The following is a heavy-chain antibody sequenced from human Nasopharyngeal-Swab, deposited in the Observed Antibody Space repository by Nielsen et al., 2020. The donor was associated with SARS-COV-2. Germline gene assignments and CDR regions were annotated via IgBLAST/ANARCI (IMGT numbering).Heavy chain of an antibody. CDR1: GGTFSSYA. Sequence: SVKVSCKASGGTFSSYAISWVRQAPGQGLEWMGGIIPIFGTANYAQKFQGRVTITADESTSTAYMELSSLRSEDTAVYYCARDLEGGITMIGRGNAFDIWGQGTMVTVSS. CDR2: IIPIFGTA. D-gene: IGHD3-22*01. J-gene: IGHJ3*02. CDR3: ARDLEGGITMIGRGNAFDI. V-gene: IGHV1-69*13.